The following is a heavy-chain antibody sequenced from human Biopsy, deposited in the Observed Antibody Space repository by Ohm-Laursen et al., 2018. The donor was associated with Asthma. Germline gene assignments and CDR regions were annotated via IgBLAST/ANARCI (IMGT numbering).Heavy chain of an antibody. V-gene: IGHV1-69*01. D-gene: IGHD2-2*01. Sequence: SSVKVSCKSLGGTFNTYVIGWVRQAPGQGLEWLGGINSVFGTTTYPQKFQDRVSITADDSTSTVYMELSSLRSEDMAVYYCARKAGSCISRTCYSLDFWGQGTLVTVSS. CDR3: ARKAGSCISRTCYSLDF. J-gene: IGHJ4*02. CDR2: INSVFGTT. CDR1: GGTFNTYV.